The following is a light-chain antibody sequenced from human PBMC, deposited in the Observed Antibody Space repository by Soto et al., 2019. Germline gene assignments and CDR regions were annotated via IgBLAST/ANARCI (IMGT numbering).Light chain of an antibody. V-gene: IGLV2-14*01. Sequence: QSALTQPASVSGSPGQSITISCTGTSSDVGGYNYVSWYQQHPGKAPKLMIYDVSNRPSGVSNRFSGSKSGNTASLTISGLQAEDEADYYCSSYTSSSTHYAFGTGTKLTVL. CDR1: SSDVGGYNY. J-gene: IGLJ1*01. CDR2: DVS. CDR3: SSYTSSSTHYA.